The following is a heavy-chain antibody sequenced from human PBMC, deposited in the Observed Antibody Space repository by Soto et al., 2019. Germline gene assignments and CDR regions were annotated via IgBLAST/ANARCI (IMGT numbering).Heavy chain of an antibody. V-gene: IGHV1-18*01. CDR3: ARLYCSSTSCYPRHAFDI. CDR2: IRAYNGNT. CDR1: GYTFTSYG. J-gene: IGHJ3*02. Sequence: ASVKVSCKASGYTFTSYGISWVRQAPGQGLEWMGWIRAYNGNTNYAQKLQGRVTMTTDTSTSTAYMELRSLRSDDTAVYYCARLYCSSTSCYPRHAFDIWGQGTMVTVSS. D-gene: IGHD2-2*01.